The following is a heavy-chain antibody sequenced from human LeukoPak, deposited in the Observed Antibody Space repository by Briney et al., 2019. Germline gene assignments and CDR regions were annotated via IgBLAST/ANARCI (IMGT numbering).Heavy chain of an antibody. V-gene: IGHV3-30*18. CDR1: GFTFSSYG. Sequence: GGSLRLSCAASGFTFSSYGMHWVRQAPGKGLEWVAVISYDGSNKYYADSVKGRFTISRDNSKNTLYLQMNSQRAEDTAVYYCAKGVVFDYWGQGTLVTVSS. CDR3: AKGVVFDY. CDR2: ISYDGSNK. J-gene: IGHJ4*02. D-gene: IGHD3-3*01.